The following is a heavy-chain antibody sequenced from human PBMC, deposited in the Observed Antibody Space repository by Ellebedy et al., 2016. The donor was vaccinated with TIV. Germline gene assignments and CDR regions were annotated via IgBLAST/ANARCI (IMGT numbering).Heavy chain of an antibody. V-gene: IGHV1-8*01. J-gene: IGHJ6*02. CDR3: VGGLWIGENGYYGMDV. Sequence: ASVKVSXXASGYTFTSYDINWVRQATGQGLEWMGWMNPNSGNTGYAQKFQGRVTMTRNTSISTAYMELSSLRSDDTAIYYCVGGLWIGENGYYGMDVWGQGTTVTVSS. D-gene: IGHD3-10*01. CDR2: MNPNSGNT. CDR1: GYTFTSYD.